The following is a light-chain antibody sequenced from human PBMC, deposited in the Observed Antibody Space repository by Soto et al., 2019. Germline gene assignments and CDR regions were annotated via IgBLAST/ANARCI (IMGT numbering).Light chain of an antibody. CDR3: TSYAGGNNV. V-gene: IGLV2-8*01. CDR1: SSDVGGYNY. Sequence: QSALTQPPSASGSPGQSVTISCTGTSSDVGGYNYVSWYQQYPGKVPKLMVYEVNNRPSGVPDRFSGSKSGNTASLTVSGLQAEDEADYYYTSYAGGNNVFGTGTKVAVL. J-gene: IGLJ1*01. CDR2: EVN.